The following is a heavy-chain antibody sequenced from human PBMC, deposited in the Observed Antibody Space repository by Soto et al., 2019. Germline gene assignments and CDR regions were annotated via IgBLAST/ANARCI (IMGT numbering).Heavy chain of an antibody. D-gene: IGHD6-25*01. V-gene: IGHV4-61*01. J-gene: IGHJ6*02. CDR2: VSYSGST. CDR3: ARPTSSGTYHYGMDV. Sequence: SETLSLTCAVSGGSVSSAYHYWNWIRQPPGKGLEWIGYVSYSGSTNYNPSLKSRVTISLDTSKNQFSLKLSSVTAADTAVYYCARPTSSGTYHYGMDVWGQGTTVTVSS. CDR1: GGSVSSAYHY.